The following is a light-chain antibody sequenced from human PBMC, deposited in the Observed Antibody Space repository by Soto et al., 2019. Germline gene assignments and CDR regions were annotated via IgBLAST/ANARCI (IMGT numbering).Light chain of an antibody. CDR3: QQYNNWPPWT. Sequence: EIVMTQSPATLSVSPGERATLSCRASQSVSNNLAWYQQKAGQAPRLLIYGASTRTTGIPATFSGSGSGTEFTLTISSLQSEDFAVYYCQQYNNWPPWTFGQGTKVEIK. CDR2: GAS. V-gene: IGKV3-15*01. J-gene: IGKJ1*01. CDR1: QSVSNN.